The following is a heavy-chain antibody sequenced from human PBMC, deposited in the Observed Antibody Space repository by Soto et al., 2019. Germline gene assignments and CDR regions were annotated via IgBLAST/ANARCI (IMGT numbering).Heavy chain of an antibody. Sequence: XSAKVSFKASSYTLTSYDINWVRQATGQGLEWMGWMNPNSGNTGYAQNFQGRVTMTRNTSISTAYMELSSLRSEDTAVYYCARGPGSGFGTTPNDYWGQGTLVTVSS. J-gene: IGHJ4*02. V-gene: IGHV1-8*01. CDR3: ARGPGSGFGTTPNDY. D-gene: IGHD3-10*01. CDR1: SYTLTSYD. CDR2: MNPNSGNT.